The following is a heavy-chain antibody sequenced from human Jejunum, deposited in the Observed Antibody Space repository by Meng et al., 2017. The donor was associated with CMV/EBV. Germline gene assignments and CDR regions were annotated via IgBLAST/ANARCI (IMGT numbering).Heavy chain of an antibody. CDR3: ARVEVGITSGDY. Sequence: QGRLVQSGAGVKKPGASVKVSCKASGYTFTSYGLSWVRQAPGQGLEWMGWINAYNGDTNYAQTLQGRVTMTTDTSTSTAYMELRSLRSDDTAVYYCARVEVGITSGDYWGQGTLVTVSS. CDR1: GYTFTSYG. J-gene: IGHJ4*02. D-gene: IGHD1-26*01. CDR2: INAYNGDT. V-gene: IGHV1-18*01.